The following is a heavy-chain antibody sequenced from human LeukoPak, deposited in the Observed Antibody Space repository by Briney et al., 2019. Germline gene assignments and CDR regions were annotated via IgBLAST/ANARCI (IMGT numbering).Heavy chain of an antibody. V-gene: IGHV4-39*07. CDR3: AGHLRPGYDFWSGHPFYYYYYYMDV. D-gene: IGHD3-3*01. Sequence: SETLSLTCTVSGGSICSSSYYWVWIRQPPGKGLEWIGSIYYSGSTYYNPSLKSRVTISVDTSKNQFSLKLSSATAADTAVYYCAGHLRPGYDFWSGHPFYYYYYYMDVWGKGTTVTVSS. CDR1: GGSICSSSYY. J-gene: IGHJ6*03. CDR2: IYYSGST.